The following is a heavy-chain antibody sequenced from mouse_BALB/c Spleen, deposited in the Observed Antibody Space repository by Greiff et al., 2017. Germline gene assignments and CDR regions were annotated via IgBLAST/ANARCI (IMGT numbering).Heavy chain of an antibody. CDR1: GYTFTSYW. CDR2: IAPGSGST. V-gene: IGHV1S41*01. D-gene: IGHD2-4*01. CDR3: ARRVYDYDVWYFDY. J-gene: IGHJ2*01. Sequence: DLVKPGASVKLSCKASGYTFTSYWINWIKQRPGQGLEWIGRIAPGSGSTYYNEMFKGKATLTVDTSSSTAYIQLSSLSSEDSAVYFCARRVYDYDVWYFDYWGQGTTLTVSS.